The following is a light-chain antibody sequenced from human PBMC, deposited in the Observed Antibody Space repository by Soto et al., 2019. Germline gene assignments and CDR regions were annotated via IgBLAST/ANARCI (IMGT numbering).Light chain of an antibody. CDR3: AAWDDSLNGYV. Sequence: QSVLTQPPSASGTPGQRVTISCSGSSSNIGSNTVNWYQQLPGTAPKLLIYSNNQRPSGVPDRFSGSKSGTSASLAISGLQSEDEADYDCAAWDDSLNGYVFRTGTKLTVL. CDR2: SNN. V-gene: IGLV1-44*01. J-gene: IGLJ1*01. CDR1: SSNIGSNT.